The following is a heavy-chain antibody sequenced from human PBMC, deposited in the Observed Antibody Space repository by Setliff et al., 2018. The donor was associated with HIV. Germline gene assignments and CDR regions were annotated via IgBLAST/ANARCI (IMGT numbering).Heavy chain of an antibody. CDR2: SYYSGST. D-gene: IGHD2-15*01. J-gene: IGHJ3*02. Sequence: PSETLSPTCTFAGGSISSNYWSWMRQPPGKGLEWIGHSYYSGSTNYNPSLKSRVTISVDTSRNQFSLNLSSVTAADTAVYYCARFPLLHKYAFDIWGQGTMVTVSS. CDR1: GGSISSNY. V-gene: IGHV4-59*01. CDR3: ARFPLLHKYAFDI.